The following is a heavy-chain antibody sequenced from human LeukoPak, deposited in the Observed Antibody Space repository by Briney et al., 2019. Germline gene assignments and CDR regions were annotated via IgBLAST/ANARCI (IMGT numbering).Heavy chain of an antibody. CDR3: ARVDAPYSSSWYLRGDGGYYFDY. D-gene: IGHD6-13*01. CDR2: TNPSGGST. CDR1: GYTFTSYF. J-gene: IGHJ4*02. V-gene: IGHV1-46*01. Sequence: ASVKVSCKASGYTFTSYFMHLVRQPPAQGLEWMGITNPSGGSTSSAQKFQGRVTMTRDTSTSTVYMELSSLRSEDTAVYYCARVDAPYSSSWYLRGDGGYYFDYWGQGTLVTVSS.